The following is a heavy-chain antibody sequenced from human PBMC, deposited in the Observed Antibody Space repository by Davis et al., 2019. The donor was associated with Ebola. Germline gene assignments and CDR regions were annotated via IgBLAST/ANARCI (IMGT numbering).Heavy chain of an antibody. D-gene: IGHD3-10*01. J-gene: IGHJ4*02. CDR2: IYHSGST. CDR1: NYSIKSGYY. V-gene: IGHV4-38-2*02. CDR3: ARDFYGSGSYYNVYYFDY. Sequence: MPSETLSLTCTVSNYSIKSGYYWGWIRQPPGKGLEWIGSIYHSGSTYYNPSLKSRVTIPVDTSKNQFSLKLSSVTAADPAVYYCARDFYGSGSYYNVYYFDYWGQGTLVTVSS.